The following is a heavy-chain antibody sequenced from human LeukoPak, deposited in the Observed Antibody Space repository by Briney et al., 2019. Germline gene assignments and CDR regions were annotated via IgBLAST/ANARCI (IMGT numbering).Heavy chain of an antibody. Sequence: QPGGSLRLSCAASGFTVSSNYMSWVRQAPGKGLEWVSVIYSGGSTYYADSVKGRFTISRDNSKNTPYLQMNSLRAEDTAVYYCAGSVLLRLVDYWGQGTLVTVSS. D-gene: IGHD2-21*01. CDR3: AGSVLLRLVDY. CDR1: GFTVSSNY. V-gene: IGHV3-66*01. J-gene: IGHJ4*02. CDR2: IYSGGST.